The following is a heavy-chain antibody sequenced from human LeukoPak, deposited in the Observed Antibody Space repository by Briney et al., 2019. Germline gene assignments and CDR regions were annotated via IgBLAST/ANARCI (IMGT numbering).Heavy chain of an antibody. V-gene: IGHV4-61*08. Sequence: SETLSLTCTVSGGSVSSADYYWSWIRHPPGKTLEWIGYIYHTGSNNYKYSLKSRVTISLDTSKNRFSLKLSSVTAADTAVYYCARGYSGSYGRFDYWGQGTLVTVSS. D-gene: IGHD1-26*01. CDR3: ARGYSGSYGRFDY. CDR2: IYHTGSN. J-gene: IGHJ4*02. CDR1: GGSVSSADYY.